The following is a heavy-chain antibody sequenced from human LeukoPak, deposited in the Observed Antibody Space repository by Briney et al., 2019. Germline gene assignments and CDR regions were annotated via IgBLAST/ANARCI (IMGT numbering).Heavy chain of an antibody. CDR3: ARTRRRDGSWSYYGE. CDR2: VSHSGST. V-gene: IGHV4-34*01. CDR1: GGSFSGYY. D-gene: IGHD3-10*01. J-gene: IGHJ4*02. Sequence: SETLSLTCAVYGGSFSGYYWSWIRQPPAKGLEWIGEVSHSGSTNYNPSLKSRVTISVDTSKNQFSLKLSSVTAADTAVYYCARTRRRDGSWSYYGEWGQGTLVTVSS.